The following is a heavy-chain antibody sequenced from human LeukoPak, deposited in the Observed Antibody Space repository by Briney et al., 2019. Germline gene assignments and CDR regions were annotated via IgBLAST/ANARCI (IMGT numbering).Heavy chain of an antibody. CDR1: GGSISSSSYY. J-gene: IGHJ4*02. D-gene: IGHD7-27*01. CDR2: MYYGGST. V-gene: IGHV4-39*01. Sequence: SETLSPTCTVSGGSISSSSYYWGWIRQPPGKGLEWIGSMYYGGSTYYNPSLKSRVTISIDTSKNQFSLKLSSVTAADTAVYYCGGGPNWVIDNWGLGTLVTVSS. CDR3: GGGPNWVIDN.